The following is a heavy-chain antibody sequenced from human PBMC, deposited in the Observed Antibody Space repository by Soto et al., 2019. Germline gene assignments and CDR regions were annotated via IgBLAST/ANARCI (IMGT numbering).Heavy chain of an antibody. V-gene: IGHV1-18*01. CDR2: ISTYTGET. CDR3: GRGIAASGAWHYGMEL. J-gene: IGHJ6*02. D-gene: IGHD6-13*01. CDR1: CYTFTMYS. Sequence: QVQLVQSGTEAKRPGASVRVSCKASCYTFTMYSISGVRQAPGQGLECIGWISTYTGETHYAQRFQGRVTVTTDTSTTTVYMELRSLRDEDTAVYYCGRGIAASGAWHYGMELWGQGTAVTVSS.